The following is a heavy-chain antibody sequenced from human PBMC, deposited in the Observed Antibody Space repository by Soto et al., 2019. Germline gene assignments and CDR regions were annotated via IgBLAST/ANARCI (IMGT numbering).Heavy chain of an antibody. V-gene: IGHV3-23*01. J-gene: IGHJ4*02. Sequence: GGSLRLSCAASGFTFSSYAMSWVRQAPGKGLEWVSAISGSGGSTYYADSVKGWFTISRDNSKNTLYLQMNSLKTEDTAVYYCTTYDYVWGSSRFDYWGQGTLVTVSS. CDR2: ISGSGGST. CDR1: GFTFSSYA. CDR3: TTYDYVWGSSRFDY. D-gene: IGHD3-16*01.